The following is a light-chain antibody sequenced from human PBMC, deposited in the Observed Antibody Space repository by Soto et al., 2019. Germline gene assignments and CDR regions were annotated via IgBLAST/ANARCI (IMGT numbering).Light chain of an antibody. CDR2: GNS. CDR1: SSNIGAGYD. V-gene: IGLV1-40*01. J-gene: IGLJ1*01. CDR3: QSYDSSLSGYV. Sequence: QSVLTRPPSVSGAPGQRVTISCTGSSSNIGAGYDVHWYQQLPGTAPKLLIYGNSNRPSGVPDRFSGSKSGTSASLAITGLQAEDEADYYCQSYDSSLSGYVFGTGTKSPS.